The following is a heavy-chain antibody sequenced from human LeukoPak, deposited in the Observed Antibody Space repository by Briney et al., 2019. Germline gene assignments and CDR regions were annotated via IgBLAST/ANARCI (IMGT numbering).Heavy chain of an antibody. V-gene: IGHV3-23*01. Sequence: GGSLRLSCAASGFTFQIYAMSWVRLAPGKGLQWVASMCGTAGCTFYTDSVKGRFTISRDNSKDTLYPQMNDLRADDTAIYYCARDRPNYHEANGHYYNRDGDHWGQGALVTVSS. CDR3: ARDRPNYHEANGHYYNRDGDH. CDR2: MCGTAGCT. D-gene: IGHD1-14*01. CDR1: GFTFQIYA. J-gene: IGHJ5*02.